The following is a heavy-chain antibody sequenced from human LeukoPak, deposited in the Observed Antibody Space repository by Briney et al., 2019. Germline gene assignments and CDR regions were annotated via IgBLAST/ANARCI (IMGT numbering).Heavy chain of an antibody. J-gene: IGHJ6*03. D-gene: IGHD3-3*01. CDR3: ARDPEDFWSGYNTLGDYYYYMDV. V-gene: IGHV4-4*07. Sequence: SETLSLTCTVSGGSISSYYWSWIRQPAGKGLEWIGRIYTSGSTNYNPSLKSRVTMSVDTSKNQCSLKLSSVTAADTAVYYCARDPEDFWSGYNTLGDYYYYMDVWGKGTTVTVSS. CDR2: IYTSGST. CDR1: GGSISSYY.